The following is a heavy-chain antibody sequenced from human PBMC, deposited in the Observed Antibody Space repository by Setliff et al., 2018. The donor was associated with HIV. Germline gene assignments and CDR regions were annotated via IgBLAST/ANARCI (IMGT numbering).Heavy chain of an antibody. CDR3: AGGRYFRDISDSRFDF. J-gene: IGHJ4*02. CDR2: IFYSGDT. V-gene: IGHV4-59*06. CDR1: GDSTSSYY. Sequence: PSETLSLTCPVSGDSTSSYYWSWIRQHPGKGLEWIGYIFYSGDTYYNPSLASRLVMSLDPSKNQFSLKLNSMTAADTAMYYCAGGRYFRDISDSRFDFWGQGKLVTVSS. D-gene: IGHD2-21*02.